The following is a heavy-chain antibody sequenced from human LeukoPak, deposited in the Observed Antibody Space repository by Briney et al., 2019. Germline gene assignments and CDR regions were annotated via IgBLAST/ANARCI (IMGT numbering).Heavy chain of an antibody. Sequence: GGSLRLSCAASGFTFSSYSMNWVRQAPGKGLEWVSSISSGSTYMYYADSVKGRFTISRDNAQNSMYLQMNSLRAEDTAVYYCAKDHPVAATSYYAYWGQGTLVTVSS. CDR3: AKDHPVAATSYYAY. CDR1: GFTFSSYS. V-gene: IGHV3-21*04. J-gene: IGHJ4*02. D-gene: IGHD2-15*01. CDR2: ISSGSTYM.